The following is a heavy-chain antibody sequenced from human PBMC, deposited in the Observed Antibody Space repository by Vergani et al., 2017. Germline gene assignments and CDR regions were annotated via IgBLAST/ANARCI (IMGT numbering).Heavy chain of an antibody. CDR1: GYTFTAYY. CDR2: IRPDGFST. J-gene: IGHJ4*02. V-gene: IGHV1-46*03. D-gene: IGHD3-9*01. Sequence: QVQLVQSGAEVGKPGASVKISCKASGYTFTAYYIHWVRQAPAQGLEWVGVIRPDGFSTFYAQKFQGRVTITRDTSTSTVYMEVTSLRSDDTAVYYCVRETPLTGFFDYWGQGTLVTVSS. CDR3: VRETPLTGFFDY.